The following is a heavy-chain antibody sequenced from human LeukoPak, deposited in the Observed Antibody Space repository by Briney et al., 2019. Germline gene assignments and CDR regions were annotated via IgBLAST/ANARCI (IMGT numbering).Heavy chain of an antibody. CDR2: ISYDETRK. D-gene: IGHD5-12*01. Sequence: GGSLRLSCIASGFAFRNYGMHWVRQAPGKGLEGVAVISYDETRKYYVDSVKGRFTISRDNSKNTIYLQMNSLRPEDTAVYYCAKGDGGSETYFYMDVWGKGTAVTVSS. CDR1: GFAFRNYG. J-gene: IGHJ6*03. CDR3: AKGDGGSETYFYMDV. V-gene: IGHV3-30*18.